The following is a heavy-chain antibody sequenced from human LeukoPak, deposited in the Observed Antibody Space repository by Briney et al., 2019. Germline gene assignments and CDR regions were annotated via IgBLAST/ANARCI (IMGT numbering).Heavy chain of an antibody. CDR1: GGTFSSYA. V-gene: IGHV1-69*13. CDR2: IIPIFGTA. D-gene: IGHD6-13*01. J-gene: IGHJ6*03. Sequence: ASVKVSCKASGGTFSSYAISWVRQAPGQGLEWMGGIIPIFGTANYAQKFQGRVTITADESTSTAYMEPSSLRSEDTAVYYCASIAAAGTRYYYYYMDVWGKGTTVTVSS. CDR3: ASIAAAGTRYYYYYMDV.